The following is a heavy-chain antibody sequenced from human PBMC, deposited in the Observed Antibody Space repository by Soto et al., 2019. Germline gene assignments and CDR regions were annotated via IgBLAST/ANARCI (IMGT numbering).Heavy chain of an antibody. J-gene: IGHJ5*02. V-gene: IGHV1-69*08. CDR2: IIPILGIA. D-gene: IGHD2-2*01. CDR1: GGTFSSYT. Sequence: QVQLVQSGAEVKKPGSSVKVSCKASGGTFSSYTISWVRQAPGQGLEWMGRIIPILGIANYAQKFQGRVTITAVKSTSTAYMELSSLRSEAPAVYYGARDCSSTSCYAYPWGQGTLVTVSS. CDR3: ARDCSSTSCYAYP.